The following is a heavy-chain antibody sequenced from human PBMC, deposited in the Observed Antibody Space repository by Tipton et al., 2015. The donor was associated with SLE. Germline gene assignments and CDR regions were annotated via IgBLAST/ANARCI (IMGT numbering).Heavy chain of an antibody. Sequence: SLRLSCAASGFTLSSYGMSWLRQTPGKGLEWISNLLSDGSANYADSVKGRFSISRDNSKNTLYLQMNSLRADDTAIYYCARDMRGFNAFWGQGTLVTVSS. CDR3: ARDMRGFNAF. J-gene: IGHJ4*02. V-gene: IGHV3-23*03. CDR1: GFTLSSYG. CDR2: LLSDGSA. D-gene: IGHD2/OR15-2a*01.